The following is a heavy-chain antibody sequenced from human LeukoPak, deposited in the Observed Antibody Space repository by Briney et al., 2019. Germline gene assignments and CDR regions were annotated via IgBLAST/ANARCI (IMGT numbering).Heavy chain of an antibody. CDR3: ARVPYSDTWYPDY. J-gene: IGHJ4*02. D-gene: IGHD6-13*01. CDR1: GGSISSGTYY. CDR2: ISSSGTT. V-gene: IGHV4-39*07. Sequence: SETLSLTCTVSGGSISSGTYYLGWIRQPPGKGLEWIGRISSSGTTNYNPSLKRRVTLSLDASKNQFSLKLTSVTAADTALYYCARVPYSDTWYPDYWGQGTLVTVSS.